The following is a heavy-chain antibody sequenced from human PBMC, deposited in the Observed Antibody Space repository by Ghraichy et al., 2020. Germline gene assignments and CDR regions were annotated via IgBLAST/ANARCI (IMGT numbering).Heavy chain of an antibody. Sequence: SETLSLTCTVSGGSISSYYWSWIRQPPGKGLEWIGYIYYSGSTNYNPSLKSRVTISVDTSKNQFSLKLSSVTAADTAVYYCARDSQPTLGYCSGGSCLDYGMDVWGQGTTVTVSS. CDR3: ARDSQPTLGYCSGGSCLDYGMDV. CDR2: IYYSGST. D-gene: IGHD2-15*01. J-gene: IGHJ6*02. V-gene: IGHV4-59*01. CDR1: GGSISSYY.